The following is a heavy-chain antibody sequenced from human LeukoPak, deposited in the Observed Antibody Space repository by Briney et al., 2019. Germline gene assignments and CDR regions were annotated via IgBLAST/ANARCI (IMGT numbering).Heavy chain of an antibody. CDR3: AKGSKAVLFTRDYYLDV. CDR1: GFTFSSYG. V-gene: IGHV3-30*02. D-gene: IGHD6-19*01. J-gene: IGHJ6*03. CDR2: IRYDGSNK. Sequence: GGPLRLSCAASGFTFSSYGIHWVGQAPGKGLEWVAFIRYDGSNKNYADSVKGRFTISRDNSKNTLYLQMNSLRAEDTAVYYCAKGSKAVLFTRDYYLDVWGKGTTVTISS.